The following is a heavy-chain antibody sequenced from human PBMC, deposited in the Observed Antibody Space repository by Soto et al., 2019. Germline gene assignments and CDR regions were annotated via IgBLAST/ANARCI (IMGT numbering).Heavy chain of an antibody. Sequence: SETLSLTCSVSGDSISDNYWSWVRQAPGKGLEWIGYTYHSGSTNYNPSLKSRVTISVDTSKNQFSLKLSSVTAADTAVYYCARRYGGTFDYWGQGTLVTVSS. CDR1: GDSISDNY. V-gene: IGHV4-4*09. J-gene: IGHJ4*02. CDR3: ARRYGGTFDY. CDR2: TYHSGST. D-gene: IGHD2-15*01.